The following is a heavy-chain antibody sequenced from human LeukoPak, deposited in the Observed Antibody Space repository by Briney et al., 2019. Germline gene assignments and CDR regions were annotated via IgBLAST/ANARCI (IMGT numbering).Heavy chain of an antibody. D-gene: IGHD2-2*01. J-gene: IGHJ4*02. CDR3: VKGYCSSTSCYVGHFDY. CDR2: ISSNGGST. V-gene: IGHV3-64D*06. Sequence: GGSLRLSCSASGFTFSSYAMHWVRQAPGKGLEYVSAISSNGGSTYYADSVKGRFTISRDNSKNTLYLQMRSLRAEDTAVYYCVKGYCSSTSCYVGHFDYWGQGTLVTVSS. CDR1: GFTFSSYA.